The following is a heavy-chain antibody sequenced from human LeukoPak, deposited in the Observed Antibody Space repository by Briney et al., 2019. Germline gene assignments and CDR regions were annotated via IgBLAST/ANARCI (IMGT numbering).Heavy chain of an antibody. J-gene: IGHJ4*02. V-gene: IGHV4-39*01. CDR2: INHSGST. CDR1: GGSISSSNYY. Sequence: PSETLSLTCTVSGGSISSSNYYWGWIRQPPGKGLEWIGEINHSGSTNYNLSLKSRVTISIDTSKNQFSLRLTSVTAADTAVYYCARQTGSGLFILPGGQGTLVTVSS. D-gene: IGHD3/OR15-3a*01. CDR3: ARQTGSGLFILP.